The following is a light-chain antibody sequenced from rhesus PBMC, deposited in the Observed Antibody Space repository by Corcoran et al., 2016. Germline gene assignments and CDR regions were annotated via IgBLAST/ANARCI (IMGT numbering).Light chain of an antibody. CDR2: KAS. CDR3: QHGYGTPWT. J-gene: IGKJ1*01. Sequence: DIQMTQSPSSLSASVGDRVTITCRTSENVNNYLNWYQQKPGKAPKLLIYKASTLQSGVPSRFSGSGSGTYYTFTISSLQPEDVATYYCQHGYGTPWTFGQGTKVEIK. CDR1: ENVNNY. V-gene: IGKV1-74*01.